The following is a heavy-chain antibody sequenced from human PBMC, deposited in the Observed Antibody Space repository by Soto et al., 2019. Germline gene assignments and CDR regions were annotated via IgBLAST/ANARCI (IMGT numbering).Heavy chain of an antibody. Sequence: SETLSLTCAVYGGSFSGYYWNWIRQPPGKGLEWIGEINHSGSTNYNPSLKSRVTISVDTSKNQFSLKLSSVTAADTAVYYCAKDGGPAYCNSPGCSAEHFDYWGRGTQVTVSS. J-gene: IGHJ4*02. CDR3: AKDGGPAYCNSPGCSAEHFDY. CDR2: INHSGST. D-gene: IGHD2-2*01. CDR1: GGSFSGYY. V-gene: IGHV4-34*01.